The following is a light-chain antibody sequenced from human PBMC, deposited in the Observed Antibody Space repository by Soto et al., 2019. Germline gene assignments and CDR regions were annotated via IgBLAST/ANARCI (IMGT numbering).Light chain of an antibody. Sequence: QPVLTQPPSVSGAPGQRVTISCTGSSSNTGAGYDVHWYQQLPGTAPKHLIYDNNNRPSGVPDRFSGSKSGTSASLDITGLQAEDEADYYCQSYDSSLSAWVFGGGTKLTVL. J-gene: IGLJ3*02. V-gene: IGLV1-40*01. CDR1: SSNTGAGYD. CDR3: QSYDSSLSAWV. CDR2: DNN.